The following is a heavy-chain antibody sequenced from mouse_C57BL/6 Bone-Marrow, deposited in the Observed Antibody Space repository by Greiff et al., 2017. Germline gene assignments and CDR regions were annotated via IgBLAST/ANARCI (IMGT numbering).Heavy chain of an antibody. V-gene: IGHV1-74*01. CDR1: GYTFTSYW. Sequence: QVQLQQPGAELVKPGASVKVSCKASGYTFTSYWMHWVKQRPGQGLEWIGRIHPSDSDTNYNQKFKGKATLTVDKSSSTAYMHLSSLTSEDSAVYYCAMQDYYGSSPYYFDYWGQGTTLTVSS. CDR3: AMQDYYGSSPYYFDY. CDR2: IHPSDSDT. D-gene: IGHD1-1*01. J-gene: IGHJ2*01.